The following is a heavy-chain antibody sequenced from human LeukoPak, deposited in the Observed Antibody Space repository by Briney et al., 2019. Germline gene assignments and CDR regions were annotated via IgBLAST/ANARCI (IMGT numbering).Heavy chain of an antibody. D-gene: IGHD3-22*01. CDR2: MYYSGST. CDR3: ARGLEYYHDSSDYYYVGAFDI. Sequence: PSETLSLTCSVSGGSISSSSYYWGWIRQPPGKGLEWIGSMYYSGSTYYKPSLKSRVTISVDTSKNQFSPKLSSVTAADTAVYYCARGLEYYHDSSDYYYVGAFDIWGQGTMVTVSS. CDR1: GGSISSSSYY. J-gene: IGHJ3*02. V-gene: IGHV4-39*07.